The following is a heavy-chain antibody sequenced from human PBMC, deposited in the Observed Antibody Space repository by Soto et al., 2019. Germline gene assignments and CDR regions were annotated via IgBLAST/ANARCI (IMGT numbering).Heavy chain of an antibody. CDR3: AKETTGYSSSWNDFDY. Sequence: PGGSLRLSCASSGFTFSSYAMIWVRQATGKGLEWVSAISGSGGSTYYADSVKGRFTISRDNSKNTLYLQMNSLRAEDTAVYYCAKETTGYSSSWNDFDYWGQGTLVTVSS. CDR1: GFTFSSYA. V-gene: IGHV3-23*01. CDR2: ISGSGGST. D-gene: IGHD6-13*01. J-gene: IGHJ4*02.